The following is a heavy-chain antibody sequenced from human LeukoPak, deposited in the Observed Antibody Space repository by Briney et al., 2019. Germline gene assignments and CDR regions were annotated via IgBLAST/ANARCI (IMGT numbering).Heavy chain of an antibody. CDR2: MNPNSGNT. CDR1: GGTFSSYT. V-gene: IGHV1-8*02. Sequence: ASVKVSCKASGGTFSSYTISWVRQATGQGLEWMGWMNPNSGNTGYAQKFQGRVTMTRNTSISTAYMELSSLRSEDTAVYYCARGPLYDSSGYRYWGQGTLVTVSS. J-gene: IGHJ4*02. D-gene: IGHD3-22*01. CDR3: ARGPLYDSSGYRY.